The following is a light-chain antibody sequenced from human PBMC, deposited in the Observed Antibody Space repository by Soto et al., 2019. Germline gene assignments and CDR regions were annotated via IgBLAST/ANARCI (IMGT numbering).Light chain of an antibody. CDR1: QTISSW. CDR2: KAP. Sequence: DIQMTQSPSTLSGSVGDRVTITCRASQTISSWLAWYQQKPGKAPKLLIYKAPTLKSGVPSRFSGSGSGTEFTPTISSLQPDDFATYYCQRYYSYSEAFGQGTKVDIK. CDR3: QRYYSYSEA. J-gene: IGKJ1*01. V-gene: IGKV1-5*03.